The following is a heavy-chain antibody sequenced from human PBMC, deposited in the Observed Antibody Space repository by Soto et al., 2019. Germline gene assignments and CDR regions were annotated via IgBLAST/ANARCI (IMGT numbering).Heavy chain of an antibody. V-gene: IGHV1-69*02. CDR3: ASANRNDDGDYGMVGWFDP. CDR2: VIPIHGIA. D-gene: IGHD4-17*01. CDR1: GGTFSSYT. J-gene: IGHJ5*02. Sequence: QVQLVQSGAEVKKPGSSVKVSCKASGGTFSSYTISWVRQAPGQGLEWMGRVIPIHGIANYAQKFQGRGTITADKATSTAYMERGSLRSEDTAVYCCASANRNDDGDYGMVGWFDPWGQGTLFTVCS.